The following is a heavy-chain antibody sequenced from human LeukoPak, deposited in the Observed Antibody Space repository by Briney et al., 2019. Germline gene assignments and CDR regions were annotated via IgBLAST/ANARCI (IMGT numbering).Heavy chain of an antibody. D-gene: IGHD5-24*01. Sequence: PSETLSLTCTVSGGSISSGGYYWSWIRQPPGKGLEWIGYIYYSGSTYYNPSLKSRVTISVDTSKNQFSLKLSSVTAADTAVYYCARSGDGYNYFFHYYGMDVWGQGTTVTVSS. CDR1: GGSISSGGYY. CDR2: IYYSGST. V-gene: IGHV4-31*03. J-gene: IGHJ6*02. CDR3: ARSGDGYNYFFHYYGMDV.